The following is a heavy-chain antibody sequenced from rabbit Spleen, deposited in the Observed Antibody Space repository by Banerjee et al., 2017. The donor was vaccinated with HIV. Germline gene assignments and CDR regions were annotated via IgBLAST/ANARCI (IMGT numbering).Heavy chain of an antibody. CDR1: GVSFSSSSY. CDR2: IDSGGST. D-gene: IGHD5-1*01. Sequence: QSLEESGGDLVKPGASLTLTCTASGVSFSSSSYICWVRQAPGKGLEWIACIDSGGSTYYARWARRRFTISKTSSTTVTLRLTSLTAADTATYFCARFLGDADWTFNLWGPGTLVTVS. J-gene: IGHJ4*01. V-gene: IGHV1S40*01. CDR3: ARFLGDADWTFNL.